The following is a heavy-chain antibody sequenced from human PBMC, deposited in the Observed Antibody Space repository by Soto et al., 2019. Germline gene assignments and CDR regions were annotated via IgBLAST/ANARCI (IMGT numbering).Heavy chain of an antibody. Sequence: SGPTLVNPTHTLTLTCTFSGFSLSTSGVGVGWIRQPPGKALEWLALIYWDDDKRYSPSLKSRLTITKDASENQVVLTLTNMDPVDSATYYCAHSGRIAVFGVVAFDPWGQGIPVTVSS. CDR3: AHSGRIAVFGVVAFDP. J-gene: IGHJ5*02. CDR1: GFSLSTSGVG. CDR2: IYWDDDK. V-gene: IGHV2-5*02. D-gene: IGHD3-3*01.